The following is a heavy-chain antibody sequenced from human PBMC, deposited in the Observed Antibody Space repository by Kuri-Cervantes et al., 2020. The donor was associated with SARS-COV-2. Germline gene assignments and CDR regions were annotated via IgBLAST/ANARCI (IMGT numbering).Heavy chain of an antibody. CDR2: ISTYNGDT. CDR3: ARLNLESGDTKFDP. J-gene: IGHJ5*02. V-gene: IGHV1-18*04. D-gene: IGHD1-1*01. CDR1: GYTFSSHA. Sequence: ASVKVSCKASGYTFSSHAISWVRQAPGQGLEWIGWISTYNGDTQYAQKFQGRVIMTTDTSTTTVFMDLWDLTFDDTAVYHCARLNLESGDTKFDPWGQGIPVTVSS.